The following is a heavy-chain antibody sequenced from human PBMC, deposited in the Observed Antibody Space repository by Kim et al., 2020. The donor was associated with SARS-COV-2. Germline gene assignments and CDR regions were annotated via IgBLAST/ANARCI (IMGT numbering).Heavy chain of an antibody. CDR1: GFTFSSYG. V-gene: IGHV3-33*01. CDR2: IWYDGSNK. J-gene: IGHJ6*02. CDR3: ARMFYYGSGSYYFGPYGMDV. Sequence: GGSLRLSCVASGFTFSSYGMHWVRQAPGKGLEWVAVIWYDGSNKYYADSVKGRFTISRDNSKNTLYLQMNSLRAEDTAVYYCARMFYYGSGSYYFGPYGMDVWGQGTTVTVSS. D-gene: IGHD3-10*01.